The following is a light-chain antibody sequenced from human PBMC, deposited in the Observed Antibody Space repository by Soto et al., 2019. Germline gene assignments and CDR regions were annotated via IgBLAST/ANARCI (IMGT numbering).Light chain of an antibody. V-gene: IGKV1D-12*01. CDR1: QDISSW. CDR3: QQANSFPPTN. Sequence: DIQMTQSPSSVSASVGDRVTITCRASQDISSWLAWYQQKPGKAPRLLIYAASILPGGVPSRFRVSGSGTDSDLTLTSLQPEPFAIYYCQQANSFPPTNFGQGTRLEIK. J-gene: IGKJ5*01. CDR2: AAS.